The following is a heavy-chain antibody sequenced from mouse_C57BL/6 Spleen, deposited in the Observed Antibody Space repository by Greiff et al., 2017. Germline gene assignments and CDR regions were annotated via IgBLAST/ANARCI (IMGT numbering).Heavy chain of an antibody. Sequence: VQLQQPGAELVKPGASVKMSCKASGYTFTSYWITWVKQRPGQGLEWIGDIYPGSGSTNYNEKFKSKATLTVDTSSSTAYMQLSSLTSEDSAVYYCARSQSLYSEFAYWGQGTLVTVSA. CDR2: IYPGSGST. J-gene: IGHJ3*01. V-gene: IGHV1-55*01. CDR3: ARSQSLYSEFAY. CDR1: GYTFTSYW. D-gene: IGHD1-1*01.